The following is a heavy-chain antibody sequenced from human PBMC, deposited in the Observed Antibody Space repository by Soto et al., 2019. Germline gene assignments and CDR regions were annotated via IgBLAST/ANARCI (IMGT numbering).Heavy chain of an antibody. CDR1: GFTFNDYA. D-gene: IGHD3-22*01. J-gene: IGHJ4*02. CDR3: SRGTYYPQSSGLHADY. V-gene: IGHV3-30*03. CDR2: ISSDGHHQ. Sequence: GESLRLSCATSGFTFNDYAMYWVRQAPGQGLEWVAMISSDGHHQFYVDNLRGRFTVSRDNSKNTLFLQMNSLRPEDTAVYYCSRGTYYPQSSGLHADYWGPGPVVTVSS.